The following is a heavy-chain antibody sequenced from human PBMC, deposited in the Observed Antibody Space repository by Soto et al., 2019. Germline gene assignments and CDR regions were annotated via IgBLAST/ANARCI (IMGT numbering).Heavy chain of an antibody. D-gene: IGHD3-9*01. CDR3: ARSLTYYDILTGPIDY. Sequence: SVKVSCKASGGTFSSYAISWVRQAPGQGLEWMGGIIPIFGTANYAQKVQGRVTITADESTSTAYMELSSLRSEDTAVYYCARSLTYYDILTGPIDYWGQGTLVTVSS. CDR2: IIPIFGTA. J-gene: IGHJ4*02. V-gene: IGHV1-69*13. CDR1: GGTFSSYA.